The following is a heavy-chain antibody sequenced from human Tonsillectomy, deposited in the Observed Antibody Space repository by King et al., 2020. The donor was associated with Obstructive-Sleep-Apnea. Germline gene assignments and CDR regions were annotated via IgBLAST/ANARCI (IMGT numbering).Heavy chain of an antibody. V-gene: IGHV4-39*07. Sequence: QLQLQESGPGLVKPSETLSLTCTVSGGSISSSTYYWGWIRQPPGKGLEWIGGIHYSGSTYYNPSLKSRVTISIDTSKNQFSLKLRSVTAADTAVYYCARTTISNYDILTGDFDYWGQGTLVTVSS. D-gene: IGHD3-9*01. J-gene: IGHJ4*02. CDR3: ARTTISNYDILTGDFDY. CDR1: GGSISSSTYY. CDR2: IHYSGST.